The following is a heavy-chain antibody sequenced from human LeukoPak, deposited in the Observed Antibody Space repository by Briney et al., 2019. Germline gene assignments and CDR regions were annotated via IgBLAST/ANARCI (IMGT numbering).Heavy chain of an antibody. CDR1: GFTFSSYA. J-gene: IGHJ4*02. D-gene: IGHD7-27*01. CDR3: ANGERAPGRFDY. CDR2: ISGSGGST. Sequence: GGSLRLSCAASGFTFSSYAMSWVRQAPGKGLEWVSAISGSGGSTYYADSVKGRFTISRDNSKNTLYLQMNSLRAEDTAVYYCANGERAPGRFDYWGQGTLVTVSS. V-gene: IGHV3-23*01.